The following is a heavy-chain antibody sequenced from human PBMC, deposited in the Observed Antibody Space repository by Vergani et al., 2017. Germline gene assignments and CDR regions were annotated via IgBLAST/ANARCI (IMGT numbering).Heavy chain of an antibody. J-gene: IGHJ4*02. Sequence: EVQLVESGGGLVKPGGSLRLSCAASGFTFSSYSMNWVRQAPGKGLEWVSSISSSSSYIYYADSVKGRFTISRDNAKNSLYLQMNSLRAEDTAVYYCAREKALGFCSVGSCYSGNRADYWGQGTLVTVSS. CDR2: ISSSSSYI. D-gene: IGHD2-15*01. CDR1: GFTFSSYS. V-gene: IGHV3-21*01. CDR3: AREKALGFCSVGSCYSGNRADY.